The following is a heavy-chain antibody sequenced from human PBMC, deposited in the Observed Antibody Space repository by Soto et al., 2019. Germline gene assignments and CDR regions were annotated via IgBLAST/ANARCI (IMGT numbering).Heavy chain of an antibody. Sequence: GGSLRLSCAASGFTFSSYSMNWVRQAPGKGLEWVSYISSNSSTIYYADSVKGRFTISRDNAKNSLYLQMNSLRDEDTAVYYCARDSVVFWSGYLRVDAFDIWGQGTMVTVSS. V-gene: IGHV3-48*02. D-gene: IGHD3-3*01. CDR1: GFTFSSYS. CDR2: ISSNSSTI. J-gene: IGHJ3*02. CDR3: ARDSVVFWSGYLRVDAFDI.